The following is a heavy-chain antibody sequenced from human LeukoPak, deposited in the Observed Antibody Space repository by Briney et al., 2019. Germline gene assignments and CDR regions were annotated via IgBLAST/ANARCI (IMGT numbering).Heavy chain of an antibody. V-gene: IGHV3-11*04. CDR3: ARGESSTSWYYYYYYYMDV. Sequence: GGSLRLSCAASGFTFSDYYMSWIRQAPGKGLEWVSYISSSGSTIYYADSVMGRFTISRDNAKNSLYLQMNSLRAEDTAVYYCARGESSTSWYYYYYYYMDVWGKGTTVTVSS. CDR2: ISSSGSTI. D-gene: IGHD2-2*01. CDR1: GFTFSDYY. J-gene: IGHJ6*03.